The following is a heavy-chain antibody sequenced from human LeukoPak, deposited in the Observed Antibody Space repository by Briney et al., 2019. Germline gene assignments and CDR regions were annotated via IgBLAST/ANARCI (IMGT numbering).Heavy chain of an antibody. J-gene: IGHJ3*02. CDR1: GGSISSYY. CDR2: IYYSGST. D-gene: IGHD3-3*01. Sequence: PSETLSLTCTVSGGSISSYYWSWIRQPPGKGLEWIGYIYYSGSTNFNPSLKSRVTISVDTSKNQFSLKLSSVTAADTAVYYCASSAYDFWSGYLYPDAFDIWGQGTMVTVSS. V-gene: IGHV4-59*08. CDR3: ASSAYDFWSGYLYPDAFDI.